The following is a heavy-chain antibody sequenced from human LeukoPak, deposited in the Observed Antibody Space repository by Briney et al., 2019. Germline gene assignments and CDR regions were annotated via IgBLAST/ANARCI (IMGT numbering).Heavy chain of an antibody. CDR2: ISGSGGSI. Sequence: PGRSLRLSCAASGFTFSTYAMHWVRQAMHWVRQAPGKGLEWVSAISGSGGSIYYADSVKGRFTISRDNSKNTLYLQMNSLRAEDTAVYYCAKGLPLFNWGQGTLVTVSS. V-gene: IGHV3-23*01. J-gene: IGHJ4*02. CDR1: GFTFSTYA. D-gene: IGHD5-18*01. CDR3: AKGLPLFN.